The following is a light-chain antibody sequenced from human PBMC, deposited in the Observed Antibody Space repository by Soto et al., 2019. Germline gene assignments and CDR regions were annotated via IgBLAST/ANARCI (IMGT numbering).Light chain of an antibody. Sequence: EIVLTQSPGTLSLSPGERATLSCRSSQSVSSSYLAWYLQKPGQAPRLLIYGASRRATGIPDRFSGSGSGTDFTLNISRLEPEDFAVYYCQQYGSSPRTFGQGTTVESK. CDR1: QSVSSSY. V-gene: IGKV3-20*01. CDR3: QQYGSSPRT. CDR2: GAS. J-gene: IGKJ1*01.